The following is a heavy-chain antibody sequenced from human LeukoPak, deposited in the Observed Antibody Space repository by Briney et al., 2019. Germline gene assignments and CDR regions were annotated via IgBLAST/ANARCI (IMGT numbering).Heavy chain of an antibody. V-gene: IGHV1-2*02. J-gene: IGHJ6*02. Sequence: ASVKVSCKASGYTFTDSYIHWVRHVPGQGLEWMGWVDPNSEGTNYAQKFQGRVTMTKDTSISTAYIELSRLRSDDTAVYYCARVRFFYYGMDVWGQGTTVTVSS. CDR1: GYTFTDSY. D-gene: IGHD3-3*01. CDR3: ARVRFFYYGMDV. CDR2: VDPNSEGT.